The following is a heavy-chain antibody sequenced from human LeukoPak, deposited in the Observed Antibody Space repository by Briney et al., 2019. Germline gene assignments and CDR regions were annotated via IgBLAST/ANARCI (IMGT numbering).Heavy chain of an antibody. V-gene: IGHV4-39*07. J-gene: IGHJ4*02. Sequence: PSETLSLTCAVSGGSISSNSYYWGWIRQPPGKGLEWIGSIYYSGSTYYNPSLKSRVTISVDTSKSQFSLKLSSVTAADTAVYYCAACGGDCPIRLWYWGQGTLVTVSS. CDR2: IYYSGST. CDR3: AACGGDCPIRLWY. CDR1: GGSISSNSYY. D-gene: IGHD2-21*02.